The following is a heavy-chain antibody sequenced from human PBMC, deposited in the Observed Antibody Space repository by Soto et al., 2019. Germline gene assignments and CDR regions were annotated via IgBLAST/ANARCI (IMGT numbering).Heavy chain of an antibody. D-gene: IGHD1-26*01. J-gene: IGHJ2*01. CDR2: IWYDGSNK. Sequence: QVQLVESGGGVVQPGRSLRLSCAASGFTFSSYGMNWVRQAPGKGLEWVALIWYDGSNKYYADSVKGRFTISRDNSKNTLYLQMKSLRAEDPAVYYCARDRATYPHYYFDLWGRGTLVSVSS. CDR3: ARDRATYPHYYFDL. CDR1: GFTFSSYG. V-gene: IGHV3-33*01.